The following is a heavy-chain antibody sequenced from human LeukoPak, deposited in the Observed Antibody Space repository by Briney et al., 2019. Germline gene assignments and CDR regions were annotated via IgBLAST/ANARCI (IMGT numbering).Heavy chain of an antibody. CDR1: GFTFDDYA. CDR3: AKDNGPSRGDHYYYGMDV. D-gene: IGHD5-24*01. J-gene: IGHJ6*02. Sequence: GGSLRLSCAASGFTFDDYAMHWVRQAPGKGLEWVSGISWNSGSIGYADSVKGRFTISRDNAKNSLYLQMNSLRAEDTALYYCAKDNGPSRGDHYYYGMDVWGQGTTVTVSS. V-gene: IGHV3-9*01. CDR2: ISWNSGSI.